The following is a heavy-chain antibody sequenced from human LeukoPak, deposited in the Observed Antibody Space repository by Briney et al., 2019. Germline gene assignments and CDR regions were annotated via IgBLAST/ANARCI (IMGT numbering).Heavy chain of an antibody. V-gene: IGHV3-23*01. CDR2: ISGSGGST. Sequence: GGSLRLSCAASGFTFSYYAMSWVRQAPGKGLEWVSAISGSGGSTYYADSVKGRFTISRDNSKNTLYLQMNSLRAEDTAVYYCAKESYQLLIGNWFDPWGQGTLVTVSS. D-gene: IGHD2-2*01. CDR3: AKESYQLLIGNWFDP. J-gene: IGHJ5*02. CDR1: GFTFSYYA.